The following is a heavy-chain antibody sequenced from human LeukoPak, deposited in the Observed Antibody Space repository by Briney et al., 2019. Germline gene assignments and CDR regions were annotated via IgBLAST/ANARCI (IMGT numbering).Heavy chain of an antibody. D-gene: IGHD3-22*01. Sequence: PSETLSLTCAVSGGSISSGGYSWSWIRQPPGKGLEWIGYIYHSGSTYYNPSLKSRVTISVDRSKNRFSLKLSSVTAADTAVYYCARERTVSGSGYGFDYWGQGTLVTVSS. CDR3: ARERTVSGSGYGFDY. CDR1: GGSISSGGYS. J-gene: IGHJ4*02. V-gene: IGHV4-30-2*01. CDR2: IYHSGST.